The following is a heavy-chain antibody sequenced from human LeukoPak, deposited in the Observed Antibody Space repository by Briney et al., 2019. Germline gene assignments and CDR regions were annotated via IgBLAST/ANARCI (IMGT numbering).Heavy chain of an antibody. CDR1: GFSFSNFW. CDR3: ARDMWESSDY. J-gene: IGHJ4*02. V-gene: IGHV3-74*01. D-gene: IGHD1-26*01. CDR2: ISPDGSET. Sequence: GGSLRLSCAASGFSFSNFWMHWGCQAPGEGLVWVSRISPDGSETTYADSVKGRFTISRDNAKNTLYLQLSSLRAEDTAAYYCARDMWESSDYWGQGALVTVSS.